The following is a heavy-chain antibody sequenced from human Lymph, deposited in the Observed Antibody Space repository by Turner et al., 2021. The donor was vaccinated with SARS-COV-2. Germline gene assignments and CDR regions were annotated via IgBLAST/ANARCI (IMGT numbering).Heavy chain of an antibody. CDR1: GFTFSTYA. D-gene: IGHD3-10*01. V-gene: IGHV3-30*04. Sequence: QVQLVESGGGVVQPGRSLRLSCAASGFTFSTYAIHWVRQAAGKGLEWVAVISYDGSNKYYADSVKGRFTISRDNSKNTLYLQMNSLRAEDTAVYYCARYGSGGYFYYGLDVWGQGTKVTVSS. J-gene: IGHJ6*02. CDR2: ISYDGSNK. CDR3: ARYGSGGYFYYGLDV.